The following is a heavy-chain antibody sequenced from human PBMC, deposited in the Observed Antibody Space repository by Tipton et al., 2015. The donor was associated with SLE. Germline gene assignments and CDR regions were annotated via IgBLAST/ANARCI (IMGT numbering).Heavy chain of an antibody. D-gene: IGHD6-19*01. Sequence: QVQLVQSGAEVKKPGASVKVSCKASGYTFTGYYMHWVRQAPGQGLEWMGWINPNSGGTNYAQKFQGRVTMTRDTSISTAYMELSRLRSDDTAVYYCAREDNSSGWREIAFDIWGQGTMVTVSS. CDR1: GYTFTGYY. CDR3: AREDNSSGWREIAFDI. CDR2: INPNSGGT. V-gene: IGHV1-2*02. J-gene: IGHJ3*02.